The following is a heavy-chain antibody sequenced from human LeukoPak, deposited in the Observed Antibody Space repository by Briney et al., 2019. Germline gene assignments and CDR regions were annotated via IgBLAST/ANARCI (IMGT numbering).Heavy chain of an antibody. Sequence: GESLKISCKASGYSFTNSWIGWVRQMPGKGLEWMGLINPGDSNIKYSPSFQGQVTISADKSISTAYLQWSSLKASDTAMYYCARPNYGASDYWGQETLVTVSS. V-gene: IGHV5-51*01. CDR2: INPGDSNI. J-gene: IGHJ4*02. CDR1: GYSFTNSW. D-gene: IGHD4-17*01. CDR3: ARPNYGASDY.